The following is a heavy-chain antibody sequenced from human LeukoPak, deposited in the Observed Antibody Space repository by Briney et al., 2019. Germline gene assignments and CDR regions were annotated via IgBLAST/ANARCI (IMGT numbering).Heavy chain of an antibody. V-gene: IGHV1-18*04. CDR3: ARWGIAAAGTSRTNLNWFDP. CDR1: GYTFTSYG. D-gene: IGHD6-13*01. CDR2: ISAYNGNT. J-gene: IGHJ5*02. Sequence: ASVTVSCKASGYTFTSYGISWVRQAPGQGLEWMGWISAYNGNTNYAQKLQGRFTMTTDTSTSTAYMELRSLRSDDTAVYYCARWGIAAAGTSRTNLNWFDPWGQGTLVTVSS.